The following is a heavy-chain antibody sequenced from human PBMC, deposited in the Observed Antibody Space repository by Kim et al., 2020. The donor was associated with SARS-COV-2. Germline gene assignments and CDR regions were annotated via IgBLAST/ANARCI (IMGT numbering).Heavy chain of an antibody. CDR2: IYYSGST. V-gene: IGHV4-39*01. J-gene: IGHJ4*02. CDR1: GGSISSSSYY. Sequence: SETLSLTCTVSGGSISSSSYYWGWIRQPPGKGLEWIGSIYYSGSTYYNPSLKSRVTISVDTSKNQFSLKLSSVTAADTAVYYCARRLHCSSTSCPKETHFDYWGQGTLVTVSS. CDR3: ARRLHCSSTSCPKETHFDY. D-gene: IGHD2-2*01.